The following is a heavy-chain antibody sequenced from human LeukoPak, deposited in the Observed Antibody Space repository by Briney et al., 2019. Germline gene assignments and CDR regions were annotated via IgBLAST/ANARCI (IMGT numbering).Heavy chain of an antibody. J-gene: IGHJ3*02. Sequence: SETLSLTCTVSGGSISSNTYYWGWIRQPPGKGLEWIRSMYYSGSTYYNPSLKSRVTISVDTSKNQFSLKLSSVTAAETAVYYCASQMVESSGYYLDAFDIWGQGTMVTVSS. D-gene: IGHD3-22*01. CDR2: MYYSGST. CDR3: ASQMVESSGYYLDAFDI. CDR1: GGSISSNTYY. V-gene: IGHV4-39*01.